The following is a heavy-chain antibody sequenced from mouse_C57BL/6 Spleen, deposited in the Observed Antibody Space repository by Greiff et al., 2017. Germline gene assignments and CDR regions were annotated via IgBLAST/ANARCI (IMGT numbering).Heavy chain of an antibody. CDR2: IDPETGGT. D-gene: IGHD2-1*01. J-gene: IGHJ2*01. CDR3: TRGGNYYCDY. Sequence: VQLQQSGAELVRPGASVTLSCKASGYTFTDYEMHWVKQTPVHGLEWIGAIDPETGGTAYNQKFKGKAILTADKSSSTAYMELRSLTSEDSAVYYCTRGGNYYCDYWGQGTTLTVSS. V-gene: IGHV1-15*01. CDR1: GYTFTDYE.